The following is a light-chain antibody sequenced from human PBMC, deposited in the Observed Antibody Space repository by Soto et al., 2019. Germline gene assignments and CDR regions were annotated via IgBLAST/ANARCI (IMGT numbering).Light chain of an antibody. CDR3: QPYCSSTWT. CDR1: QSISSTY. V-gene: IGKV3-20*01. J-gene: IGKJ1*01. CDR2: GAS. Sequence: EIVLTQSPGTLSLSPGEGATLSCRASQSISSTYLAWYQQKPGQAPRLLIYGASSRATGIPDRFSGSGSGTDFTLTISRLEPEDFAVYYCQPYCSSTWTFGQGTKVEIK.